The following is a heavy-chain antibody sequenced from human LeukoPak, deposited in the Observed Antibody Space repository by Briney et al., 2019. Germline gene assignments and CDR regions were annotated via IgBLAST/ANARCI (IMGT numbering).Heavy chain of an antibody. CDR1: GFTFSSYW. J-gene: IGHJ3*02. D-gene: IGHD3-3*01. CDR3: ARDSPPPTYYDFWSGYYRGIVGFDI. CDR2: INSDGSST. Sequence: GGSLRLSCAASGFTFSSYWMHWVRQAPGKGLVWVSRINSDGSSTSYADSVKGRFTISRDNARNSLYLQMNTLRAEDTAVYYCARDSPPPTYYDFWSGYYRGIVGFDIWGQGTMVTVSS. V-gene: IGHV3-74*01.